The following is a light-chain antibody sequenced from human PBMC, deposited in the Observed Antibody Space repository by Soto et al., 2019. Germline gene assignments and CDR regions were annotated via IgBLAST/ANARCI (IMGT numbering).Light chain of an antibody. CDR1: SSDVGGYDY. J-gene: IGLJ1*01. V-gene: IGLV2-14*01. CDR3: SSYTSTILFV. Sequence: QSALTQPASVSGSPGQSITISCTGTSSDVGGYDYVSWYQQHPGKAPKLIIYEVSHRPSGVSYRFSGSESGNTASLTISGLQAEDEADYYCSSYTSTILFVFGSGTKLTVL. CDR2: EVS.